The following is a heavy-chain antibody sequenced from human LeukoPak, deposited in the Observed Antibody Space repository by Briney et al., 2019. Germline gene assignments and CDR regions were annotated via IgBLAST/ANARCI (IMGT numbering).Heavy chain of an antibody. V-gene: IGHV3-30*02. CDR3: AKTLRYCSGASCYFLDY. CDR2: TQSDGANN. Sequence: PGGSLRLSCVTSGFVFSVYDIHWVRQPPGKGLEWVAFTQSDGANNDYSDSLRGRFTLSRDNSRSTLYLQMNSLRTEDTAIYYCAKTLRYCSGASCYFLDYWGQGRPATVSS. D-gene: IGHD2-15*01. CDR1: GFVFSVYD. J-gene: IGHJ4*02.